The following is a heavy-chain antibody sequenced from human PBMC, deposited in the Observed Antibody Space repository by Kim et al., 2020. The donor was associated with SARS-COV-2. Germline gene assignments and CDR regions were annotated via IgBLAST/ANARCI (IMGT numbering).Heavy chain of an antibody. CDR2: ISAYNGNT. J-gene: IGHJ6*02. D-gene: IGHD3-9*01. CDR3: ARSWAGTSPLTLVEATYYYGIDV. Sequence: ASVKVSCKASGYTFTSYGISWVRQAPGQGLEWMGWISAYNGNTNYAQKLQGRVTMTTDTSTSTAYMELRSLRSDDTAVYYCARSWAGTSPLTLVEATYYYGIDVWGQGTTVTVSS. CDR1: GYTFTSYG. V-gene: IGHV1-18*01.